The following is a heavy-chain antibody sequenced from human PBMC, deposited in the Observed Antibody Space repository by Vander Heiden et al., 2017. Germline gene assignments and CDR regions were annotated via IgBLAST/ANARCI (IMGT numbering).Heavy chain of an antibody. CDR3: ATGAVVEQT. J-gene: IGHJ4*02. D-gene: IGHD2-15*01. CDR1: GGSFSGYY. V-gene: IGHV4-34*01. CDR2: INHSGST. Sequence: QVRLKQWGAGLLKPSETLSLTCAVFGGSFSGYYWSWIRQPPGKGLEWIGEINHSGSTNYNQSLKSRVIISVDTSKNQFSLKLTSVTAADTAVYYCATGAVVEQTWGQGTLVTVSS.